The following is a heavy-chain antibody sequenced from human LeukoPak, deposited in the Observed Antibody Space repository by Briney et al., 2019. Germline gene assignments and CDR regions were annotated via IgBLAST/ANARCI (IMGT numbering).Heavy chain of an antibody. CDR3: ARDPTGRYCSSTSCYGLMDV. J-gene: IGHJ6*03. CDR1: GFTFSGYG. Sequence: GRSLRLSCAASGFTFSGYGMHWVRQAPGKGLEWVAVIWYDGSNKYYADSVKGRFTISRDNSKNTLYLQMNSLRAEDTAVYYCARDPTGRYCSSTSCYGLMDVWGKGTTVTVSS. D-gene: IGHD2-2*01. CDR2: IWYDGSNK. V-gene: IGHV3-33*01.